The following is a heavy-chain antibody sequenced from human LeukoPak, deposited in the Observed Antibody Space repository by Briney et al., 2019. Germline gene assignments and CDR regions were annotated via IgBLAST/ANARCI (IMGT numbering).Heavy chain of an antibody. D-gene: IGHD4-17*01. V-gene: IGHV1-2*02. CDR1: GYTFTGYY. Sequence: ASVKVSCKASGYTFTGYYMHWVRQAPGQGLEWMGWINPTSGGTNYAQKFQGRVTMTRDTSISTAYMELSRLRSDDTAVYYCARDRISMTTVTTADYWGQGTLVTVSS. CDR2: INPTSGGT. CDR3: ARDRISMTTVTTADY. J-gene: IGHJ4*02.